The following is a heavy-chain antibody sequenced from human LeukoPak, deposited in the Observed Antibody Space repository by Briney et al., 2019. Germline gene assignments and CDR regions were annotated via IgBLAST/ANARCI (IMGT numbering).Heavy chain of an antibody. CDR2: IRRGSEAT. CDR3: ARDDGQGEARNAFDV. D-gene: IGHD3-16*01. J-gene: IGHJ3*01. CDR1: GFTFSLYR. V-gene: IGHV3-48*02. Sequence: PGGSLRLSCVASGFTFSLYRMDWVRQAPGKGLEWLSYIRRGSEATFYADSVKGRFTVSRDNAKNSLFLHMNSLRDEDTAVYYCARDDGQGEARNAFDVWGQGTMVTVSS.